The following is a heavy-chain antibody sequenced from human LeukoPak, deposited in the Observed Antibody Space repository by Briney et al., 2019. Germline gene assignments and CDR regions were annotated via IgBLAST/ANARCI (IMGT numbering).Heavy chain of an antibody. CDR3: AKVIVATILNYYDSSGAFDY. J-gene: IGHJ4*02. V-gene: IGHV1-2*02. CDR2: INPNSGGT. CDR1: GYIFTGYY. D-gene: IGHD3-22*01. Sequence: ASVKVSCKASGYIFTGYYMHWVRQAPGQGLEWMGWINPNSGGTNYAQKFQGRVTMTRDTSISTAYMELSRLRSDDTAVYYCAKVIVATILNYYDSSGAFDYWGQGTLVTVSS.